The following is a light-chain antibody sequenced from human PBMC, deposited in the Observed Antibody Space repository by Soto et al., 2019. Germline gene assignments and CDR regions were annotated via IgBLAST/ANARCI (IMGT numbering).Light chain of an antibody. CDR1: SANIGSNS. CDR3: SEWDDSLSTGL. V-gene: IGLV1-44*01. CDR2: NND. Sequence: QSVLTQPPSASGTPGQRVTISCTGSSANIGSNSVNWYQQLPGTTPKLLIYNNDHRPSGGPDRFSGSKSGTSGTLAISGLQSEDEADYYCSEWDDSLSTGLFGGGTKLTVL. J-gene: IGLJ2*01.